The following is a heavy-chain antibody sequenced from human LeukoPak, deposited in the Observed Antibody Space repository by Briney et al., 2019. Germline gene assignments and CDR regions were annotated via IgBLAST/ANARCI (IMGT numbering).Heavy chain of an antibody. CDR3: AREWVAAAGSFDY. J-gene: IGHJ4*02. Sequence: SATLSLTCSVSGGSISSYYWRWIRQPAAEGLEWIGRIYTSGSTNYNPSLKSRVTISVDTSKNQFSLKLSSVNAAETAVEYCAREWVAAAGSFDYWGQGTLVTVSS. D-gene: IGHD6-13*01. CDR2: IYTSGST. V-gene: IGHV4-4*07. CDR1: GGSISSYY.